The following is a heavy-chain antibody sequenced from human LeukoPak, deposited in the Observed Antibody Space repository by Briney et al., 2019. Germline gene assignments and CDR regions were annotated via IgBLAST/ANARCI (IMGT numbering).Heavy chain of an antibody. V-gene: IGHV3-30*18. CDR1: GFTFSSYG. J-gene: IGHJ4*02. Sequence: GGSLRLSCAASGFTFSSYGMHWVRQAPGKGLEWVAVISYDGSNKYYADSVKGRFTISRDNSKNTLYLQMNSLRAEDTAVYYCAKDLTVTTGVRGLHWGQGTLATVSS. D-gene: IGHD4-17*01. CDR2: ISYDGSNK. CDR3: AKDLTVTTGVRGLH.